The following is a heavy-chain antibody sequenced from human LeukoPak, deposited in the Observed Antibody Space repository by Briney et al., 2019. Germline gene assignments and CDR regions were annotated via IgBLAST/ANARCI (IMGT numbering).Heavy chain of an antibody. CDR1: GGSVSSSSYY. Sequence: NPSETLSLTCTVSGGSVSSSSYYWTWIRQPPGKGLEWIGSFSYGGRTDYIPSLKSRVTISGDTSKNQFSLKLRSVTAADTAVYYCARLGGSSWISDHWGQGTLVTVSS. CDR2: FSYGGRT. V-gene: IGHV4-39*01. D-gene: IGHD6-13*01. J-gene: IGHJ4*02. CDR3: ARLGGSSWISDH.